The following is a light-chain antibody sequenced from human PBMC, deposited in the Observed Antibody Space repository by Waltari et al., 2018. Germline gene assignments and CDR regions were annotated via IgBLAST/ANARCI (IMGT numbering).Light chain of an antibody. J-gene: IGKJ2*01. V-gene: IGKV2-30*02. CDR3: MQGTHWPYT. CDR2: KVS. Sequence: VVMTQSPLSLPVTLGQPASISCTSSQSLVHSDGNTHLAWFHQRPGQSPRRLIYKVSIRDSEGPDRVSGGGSATDFTLKISRVEAEDVGVYYCMQGTHWPYTFGQGTKLHIK. CDR1: QSLVHSDGNTH.